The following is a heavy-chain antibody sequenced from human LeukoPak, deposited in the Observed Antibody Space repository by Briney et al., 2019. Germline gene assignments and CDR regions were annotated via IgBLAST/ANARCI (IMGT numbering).Heavy chain of an antibody. D-gene: IGHD1-26*01. CDR2: ISSSSSTI. CDR3: ARDRGAYSGSYYDWFVP. J-gene: IGHJ5*02. CDR1: GFTFSSYS. V-gene: IGHV3-48*01. Sequence: PGGSLRLSCAASGFTFSSYSMNWVRQAPGKGLEWVSYISSSSSTIYYADSVKGRFTISRDNSKNTLYLQMNSLRAEDTAVYYCARDRGAYSGSYYDWFVPWGQGTLVTVSS.